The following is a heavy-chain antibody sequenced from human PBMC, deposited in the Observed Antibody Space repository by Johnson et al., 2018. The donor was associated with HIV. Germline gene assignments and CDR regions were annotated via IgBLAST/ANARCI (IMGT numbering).Heavy chain of an antibody. CDR2: IKQDGSEK. CDR1: GFTFSSYW. V-gene: IGHV3-7*02. Sequence: VQLVESGGGLVQPGGSLRLSCAASGFTFSSYWMSWVRQAPGKGLEWVANIKQDGSEKYYVDSVKGRFTISRDNAKNSLYLQMNSLRAEDTAVYYCARAPSEQLVGGAFDIWGQGTMVTVSS. D-gene: IGHD6-6*01. CDR3: ARAPSEQLVGGAFDI. J-gene: IGHJ3*02.